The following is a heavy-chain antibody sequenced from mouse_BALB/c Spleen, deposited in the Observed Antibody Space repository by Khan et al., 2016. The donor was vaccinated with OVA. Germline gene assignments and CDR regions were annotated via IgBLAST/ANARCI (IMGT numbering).Heavy chain of an antibody. CDR1: GYTFTSYW. Sequence: VQLQQPGAELVKPGASVKLSCKTSGYTFTSYWIQWVKQRPGQGLGWIGQIFPGTGTTYYNENFKGKATLTVDTSSSTAYMQLSSLTSEDSAVDFWARGYFGNYEFVYWGQGTLVTVSP. CDR2: IFPGTGTT. D-gene: IGHD2-1*01. J-gene: IGHJ3*01. CDR3: ARGYFGNYEFVY. V-gene: IGHV1S132*01.